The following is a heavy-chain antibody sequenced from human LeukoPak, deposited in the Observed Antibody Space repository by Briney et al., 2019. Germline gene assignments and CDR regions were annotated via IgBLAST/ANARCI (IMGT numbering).Heavy chain of an antibody. V-gene: IGHV1-69*13. CDR2: IIPIFDTA. Sequence: SVKVSCKASGGTFSSYSISWVRQAPGQGLEWMGGIIPIFDTADYAQKFQGRVTITADESTSTAYMELSSLRSEDTAVYYCARGGGSSGWHTPDAFDIWGQGTMVTVSS. CDR1: GGTFSSYS. J-gene: IGHJ3*02. CDR3: ARGGGSSGWHTPDAFDI. D-gene: IGHD6-19*01.